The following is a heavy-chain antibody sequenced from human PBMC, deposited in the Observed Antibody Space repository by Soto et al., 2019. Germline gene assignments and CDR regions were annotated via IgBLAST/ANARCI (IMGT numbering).Heavy chain of an antibody. CDR2: ISGYNGNA. J-gene: IGHJ5*01. D-gene: IGHD2-15*01. Sequence: QVQLVQSGAEVRKPGASVKVSCKASGYTFSSHGIIWVRQAPGQGLEWMGWISGYNGNAKYAQRFQGRVTMTTDTSTSTVYMDLRSLGSDDSAVHYCVREGSSGWYDCWGQGTLVNVSS. CDR1: GYTFSSHG. V-gene: IGHV1-18*01. CDR3: VREGSSGWYDC.